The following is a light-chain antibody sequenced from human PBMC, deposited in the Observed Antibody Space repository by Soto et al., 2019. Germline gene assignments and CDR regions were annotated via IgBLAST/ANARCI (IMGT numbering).Light chain of an antibody. V-gene: IGKV4-1*01. J-gene: IGKJ1*01. CDR1: QSVLYSSNNKNY. Sequence: DIVMTQSPDSLAVSLGGSATINCKSSQSVLYSSNNKNYLAWYQQKPRQPPKLLSYWASTQESGVPDRFSGSGSGTDFTLTIRSLQAEDVAVYYCQQYYSTPLAFGQGPKVEIK. CDR2: WAS. CDR3: QQYYSTPLA.